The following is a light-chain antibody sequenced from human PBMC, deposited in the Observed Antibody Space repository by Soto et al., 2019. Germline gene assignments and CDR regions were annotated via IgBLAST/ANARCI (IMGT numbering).Light chain of an antibody. J-gene: IGKJ1*01. V-gene: IGKV3-15*01. CDR1: QYISGT. Sequence: EIVLTQSPATLSSFPGDRVTLSCRASQYISGTLAWYQQKPGQAPRLLIYGASTRATSFPARFSGSGSGTDFTLTISSLQSEDFAVYYCQQYNNWPWTFGQGTKVDIK. CDR3: QQYNNWPWT. CDR2: GAS.